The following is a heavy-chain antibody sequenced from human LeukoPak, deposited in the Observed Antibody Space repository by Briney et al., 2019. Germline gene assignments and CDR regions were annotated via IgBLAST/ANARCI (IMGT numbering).Heavy chain of an antibody. D-gene: IGHD3-10*01. CDR1: GYTLTELS. J-gene: IGHJ5*02. CDR3: ARGGITMVQGVPTFDP. V-gene: IGHV1-24*01. Sequence: ASVKVSCKVSGYTLTELSMHWVRQAPGKGLEWMGGFDPEDGETIYAQKFQGRVTMTEDTSTDTAYMELSSLRSEDTAVYCCARGGITMVQGVPTFDPWGQGTLVTVSS. CDR2: FDPEDGET.